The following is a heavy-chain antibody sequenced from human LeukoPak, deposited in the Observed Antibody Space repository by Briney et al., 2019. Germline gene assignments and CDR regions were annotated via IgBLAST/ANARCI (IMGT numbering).Heavy chain of an antibody. V-gene: IGHV4-4*07. CDR2: IYISGST. Sequence: SETLSLTCTVSGGSISSNYWSWIRQPAGKGLEWIGRIYISGSTNYNPSLKSRVTMSVDTSKNRFSLKLSSVTAADTAVYYCAREGSGEDAFDIWGQGTTVTVSS. CDR1: GGSISSNY. D-gene: IGHD3-10*01. J-gene: IGHJ3*02. CDR3: AREGSGEDAFDI.